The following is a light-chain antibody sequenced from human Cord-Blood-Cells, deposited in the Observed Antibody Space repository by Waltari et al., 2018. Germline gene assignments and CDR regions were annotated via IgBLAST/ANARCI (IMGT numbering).Light chain of an antibody. Sequence: QSALTQPPSASGSPGQSVTISCTGTRSDGGGYNHVSWYQQPPGKAPILMIYEVSKRPSGVPDRFSGSKSGNTASLTVSGLQAEDEADYYCSSYAGSNNPFVFGTGTKVTVL. CDR2: EVS. V-gene: IGLV2-8*01. J-gene: IGLJ1*01. CDR1: RSDGGGYNH. CDR3: SSYAGSNNPFV.